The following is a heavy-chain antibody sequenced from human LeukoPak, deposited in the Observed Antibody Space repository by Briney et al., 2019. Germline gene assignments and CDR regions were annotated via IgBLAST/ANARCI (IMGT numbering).Heavy chain of an antibody. J-gene: IGHJ4*02. CDR2: IYYSGST. CDR1: GGSISSSSYY. Sequence: PSETLSLTCTVSGGSISSSSYYWGWIRQPPGKGLEWIGSIYYSGSTYYNPSLKSRVTISVDTSKNQFSLKLSSVTAADTAVYYCAKAGLVRGGALDSWGQGTLVTVSS. D-gene: IGHD3/OR15-3a*01. V-gene: IGHV4-39*07. CDR3: AKAGLVRGGALDS.